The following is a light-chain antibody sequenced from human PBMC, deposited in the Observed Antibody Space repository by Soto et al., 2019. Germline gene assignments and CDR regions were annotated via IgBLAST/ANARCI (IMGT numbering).Light chain of an antibody. CDR1: SSDVGAYNY. J-gene: IGLJ2*01. Sequence: QSVLTQPASVSGSPGQSITISCTGTSSDVGAYNYVSWYQQYPGKAPKLIIYDVSARPSGISNRFSGSKSGNTASLTISGLQAEDEADYYCSSYASSSTLGVVFGGGTKLTVL. CDR3: SSYASSSTLGVV. V-gene: IGLV2-14*01. CDR2: DVS.